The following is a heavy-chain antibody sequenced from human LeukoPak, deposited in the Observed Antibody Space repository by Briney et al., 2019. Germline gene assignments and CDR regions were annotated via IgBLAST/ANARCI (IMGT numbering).Heavy chain of an antibody. CDR1: GASITTTIFD. V-gene: IGHV4-39*01. D-gene: IGHD2-15*01. CDR3: ARVKGGTGFDY. Sequence: SETLSLTCAVSGASITTTIFDWAWIRQPPGQDLEWIATISSSGRAYYNPSLMSPVTISVDTSKNQFSLDLNSVTATDTRLFYCARVKGGTGFDYWGQGILVIVSS. CDR2: ISSSGRA. J-gene: IGHJ4*02.